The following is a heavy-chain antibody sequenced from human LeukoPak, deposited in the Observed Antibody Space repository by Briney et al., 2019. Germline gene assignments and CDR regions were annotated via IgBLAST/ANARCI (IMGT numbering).Heavy chain of an antibody. D-gene: IGHD6-19*01. CDR3: ARDPSLAIAVAGSYFHH. CDR2: INHVGSDK. Sequence: PGGSLRLSCTSSGFSFSSYWMTWVRQAPGKGLESVANINHVGSDKYYADSVKGRFTISRDNSKNTLYLQMNSLRAEDTAVYYCARDPSLAIAVAGSYFHHWGQGTLVTVSS. V-gene: IGHV3-7*01. J-gene: IGHJ1*01. CDR1: GFSFSSYW.